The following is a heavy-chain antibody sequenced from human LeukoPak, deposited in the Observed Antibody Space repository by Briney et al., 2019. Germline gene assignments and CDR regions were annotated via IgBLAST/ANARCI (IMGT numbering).Heavy chain of an antibody. Sequence: GESLKISCAASGFTFSSYAMSWVRQASGKGLEWVSAISGSGGSTYYADSAKGRFTISRDNSKNTLYLQMNSLRAEDTAVYYCATGRTIVVVPAAMPDYWGQGTLVTVSS. CDR1: GFTFSSYA. J-gene: IGHJ4*02. CDR2: ISGSGGST. D-gene: IGHD2-2*01. V-gene: IGHV3-23*01. CDR3: ATGRTIVVVPAAMPDY.